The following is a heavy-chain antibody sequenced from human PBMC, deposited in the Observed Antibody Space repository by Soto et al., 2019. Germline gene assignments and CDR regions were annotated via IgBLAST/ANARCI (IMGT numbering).Heavy chain of an antibody. CDR2: IYHSGST. J-gene: IGHJ5*02. Sequence: SETLSLTCAVSGGSISSSNWWSWVRQPPGKGLEWIGEIYHSGSTNYNPSLKSRVTISVDKSKNQFSLKLSSVTAADTAFYYCAILGGYYQSIDTWCQTTLVTVSS. CDR1: GGSISSSNW. V-gene: IGHV4-4*02. D-gene: IGHD3-22*01. CDR3: AILGGYYQSIDT.